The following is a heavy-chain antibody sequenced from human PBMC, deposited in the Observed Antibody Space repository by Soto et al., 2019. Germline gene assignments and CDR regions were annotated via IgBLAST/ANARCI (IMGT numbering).Heavy chain of an antibody. D-gene: IGHD6-25*01. CDR3: AGQTFTIAAASYGRSNWFDP. CDR2: IYFTGNT. Sequence: LSLTCTVPGGSITSSSHFWGWVRQPPGKGLEWIGTIYFTGNTYYTPSLKSRLTMSIDTSKNEFSLRLNSVTAADTAVYYCAGQTFTIAAASYGRSNWFDPWGPGTLVTVSS. J-gene: IGHJ5*02. CDR1: GGSITSSSHF. V-gene: IGHV4-39*01.